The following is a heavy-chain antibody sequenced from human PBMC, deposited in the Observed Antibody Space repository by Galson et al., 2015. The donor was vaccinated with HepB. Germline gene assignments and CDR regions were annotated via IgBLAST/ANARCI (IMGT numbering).Heavy chain of an antibody. CDR1: GGSISSYY. D-gene: IGHD4-11*01. Sequence: SETLSLTCPVSGGSISSYYWSWIRQPPGKGLEWIGYIYYSGSTNYNPSLKSRVTISVDTSKNQFSLKLSSVTAADTAVYYCASGLHGTLTPFAYWGQGTLVTVSS. CDR2: IYYSGST. V-gene: IGHV4-59*12. J-gene: IGHJ4*02. CDR3: ASGLHGTLTPFAY.